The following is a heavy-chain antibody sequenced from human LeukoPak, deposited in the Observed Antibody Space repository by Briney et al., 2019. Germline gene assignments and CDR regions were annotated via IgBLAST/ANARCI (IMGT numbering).Heavy chain of an antibody. V-gene: IGHV1-18*01. CDR2: ISAYNGNT. J-gene: IGHJ4*02. Sequence: ASVKVSCKASGYTFTSYGISWVRQAPGQGLEWMGWISAYNGNTNYAQKLQGRATMTTDTSTSTAYMELRSLRSDDTAVYYCARPPMVRGVIIRGYFDYWGQGTLVTVSS. CDR3: ARPPMVRGVIIRGYFDY. CDR1: GYTFTSYG. D-gene: IGHD3-10*01.